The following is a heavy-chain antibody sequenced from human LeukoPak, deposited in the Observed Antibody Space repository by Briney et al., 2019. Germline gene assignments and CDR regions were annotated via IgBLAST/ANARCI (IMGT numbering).Heavy chain of an antibody. V-gene: IGHV1-69*04. CDR2: IIPILGIA. D-gene: IGHD3-3*01. J-gene: IGHJ6*02. Sequence: EASVKVSRKASGGTFSSYAISWVRQAPGQGLEWMGRIIPILGIANYAQKFQGRVTITADKSTSTAYMELSSLRSEDTAVYYCARAGYRYDFWSGSYGMDVWGQGTTVTVSS. CDR3: ARAGYRYDFWSGSYGMDV. CDR1: GGTFSSYA.